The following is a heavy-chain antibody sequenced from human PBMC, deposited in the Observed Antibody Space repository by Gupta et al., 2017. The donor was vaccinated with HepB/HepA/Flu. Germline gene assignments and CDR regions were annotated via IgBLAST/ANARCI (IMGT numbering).Heavy chain of an antibody. CDR3: ARLGRIAAVSGNWFDP. Sequence: EVQLVLSGAEVKKPGESLKISCKGSGYSFTSYWIGWVRQMPGKGLEWMGIIYPGDSDTRYSPSFQGQVTISADKSISTAYLQWSSLKASDTAMYYCARLGRIAAVSGNWFDPWGQGTLVTVSS. CDR2: IYPGDSDT. D-gene: IGHD6-13*01. CDR1: GYSFTSYW. V-gene: IGHV5-51*01. J-gene: IGHJ5*02.